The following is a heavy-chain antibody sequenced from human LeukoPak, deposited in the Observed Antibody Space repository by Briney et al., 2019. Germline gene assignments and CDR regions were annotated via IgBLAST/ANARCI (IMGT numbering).Heavy chain of an antibody. Sequence: SVKVSCKASGGTFSSYAISWVRQAPGQELEWMGRIIPILGIANYAQKFQGRVTITADKSTSTAYMELSSLRSEDTAVYYCATTLVTTLDYWGQGTLVTVSS. D-gene: IGHD4-17*01. V-gene: IGHV1-69*04. CDR2: IIPILGIA. CDR3: ATTLVTTLDY. J-gene: IGHJ4*02. CDR1: GGTFSSYA.